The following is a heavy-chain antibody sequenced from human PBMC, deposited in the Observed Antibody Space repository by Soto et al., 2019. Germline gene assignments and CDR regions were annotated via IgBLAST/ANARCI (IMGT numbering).Heavy chain of an antibody. V-gene: IGHV4-30-2*01. CDR2: IYHSGST. D-gene: IGHD6-25*01. CDR1: GGSISSGGYS. Sequence: TLSLTCAVSGGSISSGGYSWSWIRQPPGKGLEWIGYIYHSGSTYYNPSLKSRVTISVDRSKNQFSLKLSSVTDADTAVYYCARDTGGQYYYYGMDVWVQGTPVTVSS. CDR3: ARDTGGQYYYYGMDV. J-gene: IGHJ6*02.